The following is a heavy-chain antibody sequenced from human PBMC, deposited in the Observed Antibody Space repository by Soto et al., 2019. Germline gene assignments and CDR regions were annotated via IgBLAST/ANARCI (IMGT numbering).Heavy chain of an antibody. CDR1: GYSISSGYY. Sequence: SETLSLTCAVSGYSISSGYYWGWIRQPPGKGSERIGSINHSGSTYYNPSLKSRVTISVDTSKKQFSLRLTSVTAADTAVYYCARSAAVAGTGWFDSWGQGTLVTVSS. CDR2: INHSGST. CDR3: ARSAAVAGTGWFDS. J-gene: IGHJ5*01. V-gene: IGHV4-38-2*01. D-gene: IGHD6-19*01.